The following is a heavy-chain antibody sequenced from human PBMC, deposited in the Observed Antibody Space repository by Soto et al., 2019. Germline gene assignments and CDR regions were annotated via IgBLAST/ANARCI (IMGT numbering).Heavy chain of an antibody. CDR1: GFSLSTAGVG. J-gene: IGHJ4*02. Sequence: QITLKESGPTLVKPTQTLTLTCTFSGFSLSTAGVGVGWIRQPPGKALEWLAVIYWNDDKRYSPSLKSGLTITKDTSKNQVVLTMTNVDPVETATYYCAHSWDRGYSEHWGQGTLVTVSS. V-gene: IGHV2-5*01. D-gene: IGHD5-12*01. CDR2: IYWNDDK. CDR3: AHSWDRGYSEH.